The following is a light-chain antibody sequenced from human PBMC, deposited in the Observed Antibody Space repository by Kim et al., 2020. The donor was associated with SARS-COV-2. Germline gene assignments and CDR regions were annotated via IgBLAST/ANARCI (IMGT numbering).Light chain of an antibody. Sequence: EIVMTQSPATLSVSPGETATLSCRASQSVSSNLAWYQQKPGQAPRLLIYGASTRATGIPARFSGSGSGTEFTLTITSLQSEDFAVYYCQQYKTWVDFGQGTRLEIK. CDR2: GAS. V-gene: IGKV3D-15*01. CDR1: QSVSSN. CDR3: QQYKTWVD. J-gene: IGKJ5*01.